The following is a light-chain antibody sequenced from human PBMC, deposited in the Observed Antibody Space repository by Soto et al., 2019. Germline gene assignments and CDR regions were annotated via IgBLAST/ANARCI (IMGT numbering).Light chain of an antibody. Sequence: QSALTQPASVSGSPGQSITISCTGTSSDVGGYNYVSWYQQHPGEAPKLVIFEVYSRPSGVSHRFSGSKSGNTASLTIFGLQVEDEAVYYCSSYTTGSTLPWVFGTGTKLTVL. CDR1: SSDVGGYNY. J-gene: IGLJ1*01. V-gene: IGLV2-14*01. CDR3: SSYTTGSTLPWV. CDR2: EVY.